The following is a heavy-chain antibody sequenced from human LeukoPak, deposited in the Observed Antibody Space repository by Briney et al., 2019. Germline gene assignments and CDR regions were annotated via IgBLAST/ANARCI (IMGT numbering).Heavy chain of an antibody. CDR3: AKGGAQV. D-gene: IGHD1-26*01. CDR1: GFTVSSNY. Sequence: GSLRLSCAASGFTVSSNYMSWVRQAPGKGLEWVSAISSGGGSTYYADSVRGRFIISRDSSKNTLYLQMNSLRVEDTAVYYCAKGGAQVGGQGTLVTVSS. CDR2: ISSGGGST. V-gene: IGHV3-23*01. J-gene: IGHJ4*02.